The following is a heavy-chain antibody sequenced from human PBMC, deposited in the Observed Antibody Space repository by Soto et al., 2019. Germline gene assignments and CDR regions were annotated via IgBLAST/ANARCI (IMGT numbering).Heavy chain of an antibody. Sequence: GGSLRLSCAASGFTFSSYAMSWVRQAPGKGLEWVSAISGSGGSTYYADSVKGRFTISRDNSKNTLYLQMNSLRAEDTAVYHCAKNLRRYSYGHWFDPWGQGTLVTVSS. V-gene: IGHV3-23*01. CDR3: AKNLRRYSYGHWFDP. CDR2: ISGSGGST. CDR1: GFTFSSYA. D-gene: IGHD5-18*01. J-gene: IGHJ5*02.